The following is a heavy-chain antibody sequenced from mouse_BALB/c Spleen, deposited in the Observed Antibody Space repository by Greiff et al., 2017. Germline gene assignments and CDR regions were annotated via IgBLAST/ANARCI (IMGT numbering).Heavy chain of an antibody. V-gene: IGHV5-12-2*01. CDR1: GFTFSSYT. Sequence: EVMLVESGGGLVQPGGSLKLSCAASGFTFSSYTMSWVRQTPEKRLEWVAYISNGGGSTYYPDTVKGRFTISRDNAKNTLYLQMSSLKSEDTAMYYCARHVLYGNYLTHYAMDYWGQGTSVTVSS. CDR2: ISNGGGST. J-gene: IGHJ4*01. D-gene: IGHD2-1*01. CDR3: ARHVLYGNYLTHYAMDY.